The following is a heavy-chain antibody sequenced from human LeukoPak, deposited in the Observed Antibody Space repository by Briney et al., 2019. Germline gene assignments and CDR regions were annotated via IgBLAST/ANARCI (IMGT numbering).Heavy chain of an antibody. Sequence: GGSLRLSCAASGFTPSSYEMYWVRQAPGKGLGWVSYISSSSSTIYYADSVKGRFTISRDNAKNALYLQMNSLRAEDTAGYYCARGGLLHYGMDVWGKGTTVTVSS. J-gene: IGHJ6*04. CDR2: ISSSSSTI. V-gene: IGHV3-48*03. D-gene: IGHD2-15*01. CDR1: GFTPSSYE. CDR3: ARGGLLHYGMDV.